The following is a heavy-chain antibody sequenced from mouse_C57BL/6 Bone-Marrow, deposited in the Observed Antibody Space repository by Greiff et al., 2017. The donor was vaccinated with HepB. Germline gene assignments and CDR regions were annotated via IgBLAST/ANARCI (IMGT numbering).Heavy chain of an antibody. CDR3: ARSLGRGAFKFAY. CDR2: IYPRSGNT. V-gene: IGHV1-81*01. D-gene: IGHD4-1*01. Sequence: QVQLQQSGAELARPGASVKLSCKASGYTFTSYGISWVKQRTGQGLEWIGEIYPRSGNTYYNEKFKGKATLTADKSSSTAYMELRSLTSEDSAVYFCARSLGRGAFKFAYWGQGTLVTVSA. CDR1: GYTFTSYG. J-gene: IGHJ3*01.